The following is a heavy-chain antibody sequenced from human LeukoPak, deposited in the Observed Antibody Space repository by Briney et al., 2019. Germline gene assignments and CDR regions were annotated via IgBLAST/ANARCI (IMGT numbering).Heavy chain of an antibody. CDR2: VRSGAYGGTA. J-gene: IGHJ4*02. V-gene: IGHV3-49*04. CDR3: ISAAGDY. Sequence: PGGSLRLSCTASGFTFRDYAMSWVRQAPGKGLEWVGFVRSGAYGGTAVYAASVRGRVYISRDDSESIAYLQLDSLKAEDTAVYYCISAAGDYWGQGTLVTVSS. CDR1: GFTFRDYA.